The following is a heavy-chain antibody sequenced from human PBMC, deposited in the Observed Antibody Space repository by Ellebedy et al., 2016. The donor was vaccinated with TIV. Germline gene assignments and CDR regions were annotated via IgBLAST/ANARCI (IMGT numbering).Heavy chain of an antibody. CDR3: ARTYHILTEGDL. D-gene: IGHD3-9*01. V-gene: IGHV1-18*04. CDR1: GYTFTSYG. J-gene: IGHJ2*01. CDR2: INTYNGNT. Sequence: ASVKVSCKASGYTFTSYGISWVRQAPGQGLEWMGWINTYNGNTNYAQKLQGRVTMTTDTSTSTAYMELRNLRSDDTAVYFCARTYHILTEGDLWGRGTLVAVSS.